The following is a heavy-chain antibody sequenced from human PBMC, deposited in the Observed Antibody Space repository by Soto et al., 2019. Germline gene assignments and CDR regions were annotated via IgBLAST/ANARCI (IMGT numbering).Heavy chain of an antibody. V-gene: IGHV4-4*02. CDR3: ARSAAGRGDNWFDP. CDR2: IYHSGST. CDR1: GGSISSSNW. Sequence: SETLSLTCAVSGGSISSSNWWSWVRQPPGKGLEWIGEIYHSGSTNYNPSLKSRVTISVDKSKNQFSLKLSSVTAADTAVYYCARSAAGRGDNWFDPWGQGTLVTVSS. J-gene: IGHJ5*02. D-gene: IGHD6-13*01.